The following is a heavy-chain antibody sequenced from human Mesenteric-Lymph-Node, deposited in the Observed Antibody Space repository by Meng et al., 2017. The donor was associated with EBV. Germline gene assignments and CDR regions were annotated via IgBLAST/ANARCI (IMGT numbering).Heavy chain of an antibody. D-gene: IGHD3-22*01. CDR3: VRDSTGDSRRFDP. Sequence: QVQLVQSGAEVKKPGASVKVSCEASGYTFTSYAMHWVRQAPGQRLEWMGWINVGNGDTKYSQKFHGRVTNTRDTSATTAYMELRSLTSEDTAVYYCVRDSTGDSRRFDPWGQGTLVTVSS. CDR2: INVGNGDT. CDR1: GYTFTSYA. V-gene: IGHV1-3*01. J-gene: IGHJ5*02.